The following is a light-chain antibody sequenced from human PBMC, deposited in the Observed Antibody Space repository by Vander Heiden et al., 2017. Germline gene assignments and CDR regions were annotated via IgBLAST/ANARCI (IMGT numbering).Light chain of an antibody. Sequence: DIQMTQSPSSLSASVGDRVTITCRASQSISSYLNWYQQKPGKAPKLLIYAASSLQSGVPSRFSGSGYGTDFTLTISRRQPEDFASYYCQQSDSTPPITFGQGTRLEIK. CDR3: QQSDSTPPIT. CDR2: AAS. J-gene: IGKJ5*01. V-gene: IGKV1-39*01. CDR1: QSISSY.